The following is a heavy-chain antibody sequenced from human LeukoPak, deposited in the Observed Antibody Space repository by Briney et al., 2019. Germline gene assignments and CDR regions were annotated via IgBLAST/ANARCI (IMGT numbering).Heavy chain of an antibody. D-gene: IGHD4-17*01. CDR2: IYYSGST. Sequence: SETLSLTCTVSGGSISSYYWSWIRQPPGEGLEWIGYIYYSGSTNYNPSLKSRVTISVDTSKNQFSLKLSSVTAADTAVYYCASGTTVPNFAYWGQGTLVTVSS. J-gene: IGHJ4*02. CDR3: ASGTTVPNFAY. CDR1: GGSISSYY. V-gene: IGHV4-59*01.